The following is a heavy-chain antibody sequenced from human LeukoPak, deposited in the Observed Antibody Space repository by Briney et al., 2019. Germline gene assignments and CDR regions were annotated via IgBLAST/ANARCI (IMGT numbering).Heavy chain of an antibody. CDR2: IHYNGIT. Sequence: SETLSLTCTVSGSMYNYYWSWIRQPPGKGLEWIGYIHYNGITNYNPSLKTRVTMSLDTSTNQVSLNLNSVTAADTAVYYCARHISSGGTYAHFDYWGQGTLVTVSS. CDR3: ARHISSGGTYAHFDY. D-gene: IGHD1-26*01. CDR1: GSMYNYY. J-gene: IGHJ4*02. V-gene: IGHV4-59*08.